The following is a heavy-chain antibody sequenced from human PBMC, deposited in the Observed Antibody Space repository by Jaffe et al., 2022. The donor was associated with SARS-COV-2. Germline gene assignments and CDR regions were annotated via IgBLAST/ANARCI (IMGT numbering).Heavy chain of an antibody. D-gene: IGHD4-17*01. J-gene: IGHJ5*02. CDR2: INAGNGNT. CDR1: GYTFTSYA. V-gene: IGHV1-3*01. CDR3: ARGQPLTTVTIRYWFDP. Sequence: QVQLVQSGAEVKKPGASVKVSCKASGYTFTSYAMHWVRQAPGQRLEWMGWINAGNGNTKYSQKFQGRVTITRDTSASTAYMELSSLRSEDTAVYYCARGQPLTTVTIRYWFDPWGQGTLVTVSS.